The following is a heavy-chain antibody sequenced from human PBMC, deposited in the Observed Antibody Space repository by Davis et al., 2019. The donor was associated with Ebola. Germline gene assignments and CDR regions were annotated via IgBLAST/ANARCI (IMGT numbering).Heavy chain of an antibody. D-gene: IGHD3/OR15-3a*01. CDR1: GFTFSSYV. J-gene: IGHJ6*02. V-gene: IGHV3-23*01. Sequence: GESLKISCAASGFTFSSYVITWVRQAPGKGPEWVSGITGSSDLTTYADSVKGRFTISRDNSKNTLYLQMNSLRAEETAVYYCARDKDWQWDVWGQGTTVTVS. CDR3: ARDKDWQWDV. CDR2: ITGSSDLT.